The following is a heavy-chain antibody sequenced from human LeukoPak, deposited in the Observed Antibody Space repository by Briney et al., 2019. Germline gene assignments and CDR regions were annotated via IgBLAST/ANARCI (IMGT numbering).Heavy chain of an antibody. CDR1: GFTFSGYW. V-gene: IGHV3-74*01. CDR2: IKSDGSSI. J-gene: IGHJ4*02. Sequence: PGGSLRLSCAASGFTFSGYWMHWVRQAPGKGLLWVSRIKSDGSSISYADSVKGRFAISRDNAKSTLYLQINSLRAEDTAVYYCASGPYGYYDSSGSRDYWGQGTLVTVSS. D-gene: IGHD3-22*01. CDR3: ASGPYGYYDSSGSRDY.